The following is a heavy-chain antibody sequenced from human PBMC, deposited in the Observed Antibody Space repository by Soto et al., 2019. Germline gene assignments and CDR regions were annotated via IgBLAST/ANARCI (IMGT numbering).Heavy chain of an antibody. D-gene: IGHD6-6*01. CDR1: GESISSGGYY. CDR2: IYDNESA. Sequence: PSETLSLTCSVSGESISSGGYYWSWIRHLPGKGMEWIGYIYDNESAYYNKSLKNRVYNSMDTSEKHIAMRLTSVTAADSAFYYCARASSSSSAADYWGQGLQVTV. J-gene: IGHJ4*02. V-gene: IGHV4-31*03. CDR3: ARASSSSSAADY.